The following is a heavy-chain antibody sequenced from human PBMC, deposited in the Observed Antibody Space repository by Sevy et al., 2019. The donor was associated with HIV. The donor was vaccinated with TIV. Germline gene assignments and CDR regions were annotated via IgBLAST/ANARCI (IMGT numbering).Heavy chain of an antibody. J-gene: IGHJ5*02. CDR2: IYYNGDT. V-gene: IGHV4-39*01. CDR1: GGSISNGDYY. D-gene: IGHD4-17*01. Sequence: SETLSLTCSVSGGSISNGDYYWAWIRLPPGKGLEWIGSIYYNGDTYYNPSLKSRVTVSVDMSKNQFSLRLSSVTAADTAIYCCARHRAHHDYADPWGQGTLVTVSS. CDR3: ARHRAHHDYADP.